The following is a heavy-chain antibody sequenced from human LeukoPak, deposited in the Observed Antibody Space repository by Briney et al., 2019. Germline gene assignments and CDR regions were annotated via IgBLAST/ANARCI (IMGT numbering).Heavy chain of an antibody. D-gene: IGHD3-16*01. J-gene: IGHJ4*02. CDR2: ISYSGNT. Sequence: GSLRLSCAASGFTFSSYAMSWVRQPPGKELEWIGYISYSGNTDSNPSLKSRVTISVDTSKNQFSLKLSSVTAADTAVYYCARHTTHGDYNPNDYWGQGTLVTVSS. CDR1: GFTFSSYA. V-gene: IGHV4-59*08. CDR3: ARHTTHGDYNPNDY.